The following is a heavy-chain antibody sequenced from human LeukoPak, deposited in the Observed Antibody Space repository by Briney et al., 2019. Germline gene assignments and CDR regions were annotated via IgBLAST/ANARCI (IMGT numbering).Heavy chain of an antibody. CDR1: GYSFTSYW. CDR3: ARAPEYYDSSAIFDY. D-gene: IGHD3-22*01. CDR2: IYPGDSDA. Sequence: GESLKISCKGSGYSFTSYWIGWVRQMPGKGLEWMGIIYPGDSDARYSPSFQGQVTISADKSISTAYLQWSSLKASGTAMYYCARAPEYYDSSAIFDYWGQGTLVTVSS. V-gene: IGHV5-51*01. J-gene: IGHJ4*02.